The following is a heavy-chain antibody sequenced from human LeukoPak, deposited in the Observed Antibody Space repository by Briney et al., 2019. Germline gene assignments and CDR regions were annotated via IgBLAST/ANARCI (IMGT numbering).Heavy chain of an antibody. J-gene: IGHJ5*02. V-gene: IGHV1-2*07. D-gene: IGHD3-3*01. CDR1: GYSFTDYY. CDR2: INTTSGRT. Sequence: ASVKASRKPSGYSFTDYYIHWARQAQGQGREWTGWINTTSGRTSSARTCKGRSTMPRDPSITTVYIDIAWLTSDAPPIYFFARTDFFDASPYLIGPWGQGTLVTVSS. CDR3: ARTDFFDASPYLIGP.